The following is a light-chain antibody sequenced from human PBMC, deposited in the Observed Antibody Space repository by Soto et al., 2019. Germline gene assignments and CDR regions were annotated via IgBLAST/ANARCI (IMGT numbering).Light chain of an antibody. V-gene: IGLV2-14*03. CDR2: EVI. CDR1: NSDVGGHNY. Sequence: QSALTQPASVSGSPGQSITISCTGTNSDVGGHNYVSWYQQHPGKAPKLMIYEVINRPSGVSNRFSGSKSGNTASLTISGLQAEDEADYYCSSYTSTRTDVFGTGTKVTVL. J-gene: IGLJ1*01. CDR3: SSYTSTRTDV.